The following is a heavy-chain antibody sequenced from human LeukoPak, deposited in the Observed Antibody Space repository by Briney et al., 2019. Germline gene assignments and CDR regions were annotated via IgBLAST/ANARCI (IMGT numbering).Heavy chain of an antibody. CDR1: GFAFSNSW. D-gene: IGHD1-26*01. V-gene: IGHV3-7*01. Sequence: PGGSLRLSCAASGFAFSNSWMSWARQAPGKGLERVANIKPDGTEKYYVDSVKGRFTISRDNAKNSLYLQMNSLRAEDTAVYYCASGNYFDYWGQGTLVTVSS. J-gene: IGHJ4*02. CDR3: ASGNYFDY. CDR2: IKPDGTEK.